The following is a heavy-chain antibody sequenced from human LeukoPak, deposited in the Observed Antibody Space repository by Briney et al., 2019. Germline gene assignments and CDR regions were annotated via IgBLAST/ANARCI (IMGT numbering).Heavy chain of an antibody. CDR3: ARRTSFSGSFDY. Sequence: PGGSLRLSCAASGFTFSSYAMSWVRQAPGKGLEWVSAISGSGGSTYYADSVKGRFTISRDNSKNTLYLQMNSLRAEDTALYYCARRTSFSGSFDYWGQGTLVTVSS. V-gene: IGHV3-23*01. J-gene: IGHJ4*02. CDR2: ISGSGGST. D-gene: IGHD1-26*01. CDR1: GFTFSSYA.